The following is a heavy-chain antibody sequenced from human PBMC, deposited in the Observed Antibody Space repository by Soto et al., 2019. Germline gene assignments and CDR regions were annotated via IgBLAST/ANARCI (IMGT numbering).Heavy chain of an antibody. V-gene: IGHV1-69*01. D-gene: IGHD1-7*01. CDR1: GGTFSSDT. CDR2: IMPIFGTA. CDR3: TRGVTANYMGGDAFEF. Sequence: QVLLVQSGAEVKKPGSSVKVTCKASGGTFSSDTISWVRQAPGQGLEYMGGIMPIFGTATYTQSFQDRVTITADESTSTVYMELRSLRSDDTAVYYCTRGVTANYMGGDAFEFWGQGTMVTVSS. J-gene: IGHJ3*01.